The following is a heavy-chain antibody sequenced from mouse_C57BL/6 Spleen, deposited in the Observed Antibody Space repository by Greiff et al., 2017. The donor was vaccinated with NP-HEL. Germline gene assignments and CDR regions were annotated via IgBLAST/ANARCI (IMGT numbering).Heavy chain of an antibody. CDR1: GYAFSSSW. J-gene: IGHJ3*01. V-gene: IGHV1-82*01. CDR2: IYPGDGDT. D-gene: IGHD4-1*02. Sequence: QVQLKQSGPELVKPGASVKISCKASGYAFSSSWMHWVKQRPGQGLEWIGRIYPGDGDTNYNWKFQGKATLTADKSSSTAYMQLSSLTSEDSAVYFCARDQLGLAYWCQGTLVTVSA. CDR3: ARDQLGLAY.